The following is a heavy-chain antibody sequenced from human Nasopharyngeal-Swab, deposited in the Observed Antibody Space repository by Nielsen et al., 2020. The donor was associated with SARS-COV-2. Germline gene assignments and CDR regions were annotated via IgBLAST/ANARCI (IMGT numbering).Heavy chain of an antibody. CDR3: ARRRIANGDFDF. J-gene: IGHJ4*02. D-gene: IGHD2-21*01. CDR1: GGSISSYF. CDR2: DYYTGST. V-gene: IGHV4-59*05. Sequence: SETLSLTCSVSGGSISSYFWSWIRQPPGKGLEWIGSDYYTGSTYYNPSLKSRVSISVDTSKNQFSLKVSSVTAADTAVYYCARRRIANGDFDFWGQGTLVTVSS.